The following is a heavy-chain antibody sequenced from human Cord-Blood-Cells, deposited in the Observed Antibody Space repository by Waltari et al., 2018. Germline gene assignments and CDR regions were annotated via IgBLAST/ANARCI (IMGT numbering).Heavy chain of an antibody. CDR3: ARPYSTSGSGSYYYFDY. Sequence: QVQLQQWGAGLLKPSETLSLTCAVYGGSFRGYYCRWIRQPPGKGLEWIGEINHSGSTNYNPSLKSRVTISVDTSKNQFSLKLSSVTAADTAVYYCARPYSTSGSGSYYYFDYWGQGTLVTVSS. CDR2: INHSGST. J-gene: IGHJ4*02. CDR1: GGSFRGYY. V-gene: IGHV4-34*01. D-gene: IGHD3-10*01.